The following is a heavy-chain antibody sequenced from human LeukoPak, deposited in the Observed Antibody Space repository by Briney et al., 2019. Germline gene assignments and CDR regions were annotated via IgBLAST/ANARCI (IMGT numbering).Heavy chain of an antibody. V-gene: IGHV1-2*02. J-gene: IGHJ4*02. CDR1: GYTFSDYF. CDR2: INPKSGVT. Sequence: ASVKVSCKASGYTFSDYFVHWVRQAPGQGLEWMGWINPKSGVTKYAQKFQGRVTMVRGTATSTVYMDLSSLTSDDTAVYFCARGWGSLYYFDFWGQGTLVTVSS. D-gene: IGHD3-16*01. CDR3: ARGWGSLYYFDF.